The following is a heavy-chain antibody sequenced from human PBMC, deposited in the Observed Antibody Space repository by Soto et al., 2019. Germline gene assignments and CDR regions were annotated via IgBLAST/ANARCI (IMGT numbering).Heavy chain of an antibody. J-gene: IGHJ6*02. Sequence: ASVKVSCKASGGTFSSYAIRWVRQAPGQGLEWMGGIIPIFGTANYAQKFQGRVTITADKSTSTAYMELSSLRSEDTAVYYCARDEEVQGRYFDWLLYNYYYGMDVWGQGTTVTVYS. CDR3: ARDEEVQGRYFDWLLYNYYYGMDV. V-gene: IGHV1-69*06. D-gene: IGHD3-9*01. CDR2: IIPIFGTA. CDR1: GGTFSSYA.